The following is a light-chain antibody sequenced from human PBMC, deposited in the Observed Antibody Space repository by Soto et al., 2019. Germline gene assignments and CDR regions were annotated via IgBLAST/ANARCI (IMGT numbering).Light chain of an antibody. Sequence: EIVMTQSPATLSVSPGERATLSCRASQSVSSNLAWYQQKPGQAPRLLIYGASTRATGIPARFSGSGSGTDFTLTISSLQYEDFAVYYCQQYHNWPPWTFGQGTKVEIK. CDR2: GAS. J-gene: IGKJ1*01. CDR1: QSVSSN. CDR3: QQYHNWPPWT. V-gene: IGKV3D-15*01.